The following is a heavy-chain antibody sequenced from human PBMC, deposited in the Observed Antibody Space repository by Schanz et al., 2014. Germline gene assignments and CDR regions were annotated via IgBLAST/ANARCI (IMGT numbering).Heavy chain of an antibody. CDR3: ARDTTWRLDL. V-gene: IGHV4-61*02. Sequence: QVQLQESGPGLVKPSQTLSLTCTVSGGSIRSGTYYWSWIRQPAGKALEWVGRVFPNGITNYNPSLKIPVPISLDTSKNQFSLPLSSLTAADTSVYYCARDTTWRLDLWGRGTLVTVSS. CDR2: VFPNGIT. D-gene: IGHD1-1*01. J-gene: IGHJ2*01. CDR1: GGSIRSGTYY.